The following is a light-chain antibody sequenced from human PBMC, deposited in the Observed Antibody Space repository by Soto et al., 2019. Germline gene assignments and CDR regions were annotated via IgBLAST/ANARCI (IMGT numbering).Light chain of an antibody. Sequence: VLTQSPATLSLSPGERATLSCTASQGVSYYLAWYQHKPGQAPRLLLFDASKRAPGVPARFSGSGSSTDFTLTISSLEPEDFGVYYCQQRTNWPPTFGGGTKVEMK. CDR3: QQRTNWPPT. CDR2: DAS. CDR1: QGVSYY. J-gene: IGKJ4*01. V-gene: IGKV3-11*01.